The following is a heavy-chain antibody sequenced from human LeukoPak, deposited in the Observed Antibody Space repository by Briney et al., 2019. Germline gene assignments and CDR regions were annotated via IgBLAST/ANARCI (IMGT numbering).Heavy chain of an antibody. Sequence: ASVKVSCKASGYTFTSYDINWVRQATGQGLEWMGWMNPNSGNTGYAQKFQGRVTMTRNTSISTAYMELSSLRSEDTAVYYYARGLTQISSGWDDYWGQGTLVTVSS. CDR3: ARGLTQISSGWDDY. CDR2: MNPNSGNT. D-gene: IGHD6-19*01. J-gene: IGHJ4*02. CDR1: GYTFTSYD. V-gene: IGHV1-8*01.